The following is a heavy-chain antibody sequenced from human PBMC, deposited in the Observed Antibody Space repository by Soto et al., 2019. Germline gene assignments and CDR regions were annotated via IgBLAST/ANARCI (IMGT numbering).Heavy chain of an antibody. CDR1: GFTFSSYS. CDR2: ISSSSSCI. J-gene: IGHJ3*02. Sequence: GGSLRLSCAASGFTFSSYSMNWVRQAPGKGLEWVSSISSSSSCIYYADSVKGRFTISRDNAKNTLYLQMSSLRAEDTAVYYCAKDYSTVTTFPSHVFGERDAFDIWGQGTMVTVSS. CDR3: AKDYSTVTTFPSHVFGERDAFDI. D-gene: IGHD4-17*01. V-gene: IGHV3-21*04.